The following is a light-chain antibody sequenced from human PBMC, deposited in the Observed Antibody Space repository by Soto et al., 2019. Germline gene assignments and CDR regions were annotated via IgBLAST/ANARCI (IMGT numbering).Light chain of an antibody. J-gene: IGKJ4*01. CDR2: DVS. CDR1: QGITSY. Sequence: DIQMTQSPSTLSASVGDSVTITCRASQGITSYLAWYQQKPGKAPKFLIYDVSTLESGVPSRFSGGGSGTDFTLTINNLQPDDFATYYCQQYNSYPLTFGGGTKVDIK. V-gene: IGKV1-5*01. CDR3: QQYNSYPLT.